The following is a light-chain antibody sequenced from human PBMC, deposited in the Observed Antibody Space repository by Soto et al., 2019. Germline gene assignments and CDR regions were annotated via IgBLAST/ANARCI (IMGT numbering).Light chain of an antibody. V-gene: IGKV3-20*01. CDR2: GAS. Sequence: IGLTQSAGTLSLSPGDGATLSCRASETVSSSYLAWYQQKPGQAPRLLIYGASSRATGIPDRFSGSGSGTDFTLTISRLEPEDFAVYYCQQYGSSRTFGQGTKVDIK. J-gene: IGKJ1*01. CDR3: QQYGSSRT. CDR1: ETVSSSY.